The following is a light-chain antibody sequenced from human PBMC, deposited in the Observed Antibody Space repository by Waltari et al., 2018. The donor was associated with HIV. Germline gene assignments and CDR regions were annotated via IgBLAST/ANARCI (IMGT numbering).Light chain of an antibody. CDR3: LLSYSGARV. V-gene: IGLV7-46*01. J-gene: IGLJ3*02. CDR2: DTS. Sequence: QAVVTQEPSLTVSPGGPVTLTCGSSTGAVTSGHYPYWFQQKPGQPPRTLIYDTSNKHSWTPARFSGSLLGGKAALTLSGAQPEDEAEYYCLLSYSGARVFGGGTKLTVL. CDR1: TGAVTSGHY.